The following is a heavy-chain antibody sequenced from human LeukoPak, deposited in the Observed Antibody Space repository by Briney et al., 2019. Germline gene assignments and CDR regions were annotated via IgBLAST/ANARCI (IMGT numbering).Heavy chain of an antibody. CDR2: ISAYNGNT. J-gene: IGHJ4*02. Sequence: GASVKVSCKASGYTFISYGISWVRQAPGQGLEWMGWISAYNGNTNYAQKLQGRVAMTTDTSTSTAYMELRSLRSDDTAVYYCATRIEYCSSTCCYRNGFDCWGQGTLVTVSS. CDR1: GYTFISYG. D-gene: IGHD2-2*02. V-gene: IGHV1-18*01. CDR3: ATRIEYCSSTCCYRNGFDC.